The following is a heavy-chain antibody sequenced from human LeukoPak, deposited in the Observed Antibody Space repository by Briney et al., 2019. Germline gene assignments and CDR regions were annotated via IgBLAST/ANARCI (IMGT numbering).Heavy chain of an antibody. J-gene: IGHJ3*02. CDR2: INWNGGST. D-gene: IGHD1-26*01. V-gene: IGHV3-20*04. Sequence: GGSLRLSCAASGFTFDDYGMSWVRQAPGKGLEWVSGINWNGGSTGYADSVKGRFTISRDNAKNYLYLQMNSLRAEDTALYYCARDKEVGATTAFDIWGQGTMVTVSS. CDR1: GFTFDDYG. CDR3: ARDKEVGATTAFDI.